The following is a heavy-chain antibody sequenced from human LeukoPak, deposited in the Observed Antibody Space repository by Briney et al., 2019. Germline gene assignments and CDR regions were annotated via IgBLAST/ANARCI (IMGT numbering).Heavy chain of an antibody. V-gene: IGHV4-39*07. J-gene: IGHJ4*02. CDR2: INHSGSA. Sequence: PSETLSLTCTVSGDSIITSRYYWAWIRQPPGKGLEWIGEINHSGSANYNPSLKSRVTISVDTSKNQFSLKLSSVTAADTAVYYCARGSNDYFPDWGQGTLVTVSS. CDR1: GDSIITSRYY. CDR3: ARGSNDYFPD. D-gene: IGHD5-12*01.